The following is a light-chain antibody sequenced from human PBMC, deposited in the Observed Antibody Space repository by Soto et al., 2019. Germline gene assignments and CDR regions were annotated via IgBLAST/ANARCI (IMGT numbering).Light chain of an antibody. CDR1: TGAVASGHY. J-gene: IGLJ2*01. Sequence: QAVVTQEPSLTVSPGGTVTLTCGSSTGAVASGHYPYWFQQRPGQAPRTLLYDTSNKNSWTPARFSGSLLEGKAALTLSGAQPEDEAEYYCLLSYRGARVFGGGTKLTVL. CDR3: LLSYRGARV. V-gene: IGLV7-46*01. CDR2: DTS.